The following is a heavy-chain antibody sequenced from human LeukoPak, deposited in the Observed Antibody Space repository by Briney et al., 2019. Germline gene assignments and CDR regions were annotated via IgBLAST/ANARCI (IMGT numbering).Heavy chain of an antibody. D-gene: IGHD3-22*01. CDR1: GFTFSRYW. CDR3: ARAPSEVGGYYPEYFRH. CDR2: IKSDGKT. Sequence: PGGSLRLSCEASGFTFSRYWMHWVRQAPGKGLVWVSRIKSDGKTNYADSVKGRLTISRDNAKNTVSLQMDSLRAEDTGVYYCARAPSEVGGYYPEYFRHWGQGTLVTFSS. V-gene: IGHV3-74*01. J-gene: IGHJ1*01.